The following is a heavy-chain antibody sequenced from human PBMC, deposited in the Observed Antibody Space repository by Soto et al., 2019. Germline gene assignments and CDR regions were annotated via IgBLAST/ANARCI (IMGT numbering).Heavy chain of an antibody. CDR1: GFTFSSYA. Sequence: EVQLLESGGGLVQPGGSLRLSCAASGFTFSSYAMSWVRQAPGKGLEWVSAISGSGGSTYYADSVKGRFTISRDNSKNTLYLQMNSLRAEDTAVYYCAKECVLGFGGLDQIDYWGQGTLVTVSS. V-gene: IGHV3-23*01. J-gene: IGHJ4*02. CDR2: ISGSGGST. D-gene: IGHD3-10*01. CDR3: AKECVLGFGGLDQIDY.